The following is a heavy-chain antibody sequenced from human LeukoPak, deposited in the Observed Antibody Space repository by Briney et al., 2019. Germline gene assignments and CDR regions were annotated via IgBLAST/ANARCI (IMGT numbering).Heavy chain of an antibody. CDR1: GGSISSGSYY. Sequence: SETLSLTCTVSGGSISSGSYYGSWIWQPAGKGLEWIGRIYTSGSTNYNPSLKSRVTISVDTSKNQFSLKLSSVTAADTAVYYCARDQPYCTNGVCSRGYYYYYYMDVWGKGTTVTVSS. CDR3: ARDQPYCTNGVCSRGYYYYYYMDV. CDR2: IYTSGST. J-gene: IGHJ6*03. V-gene: IGHV4-61*02. D-gene: IGHD2-8*01.